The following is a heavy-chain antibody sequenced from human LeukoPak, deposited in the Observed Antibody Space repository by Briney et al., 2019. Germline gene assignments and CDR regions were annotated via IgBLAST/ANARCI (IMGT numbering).Heavy chain of an antibody. D-gene: IGHD1-26*01. CDR3: VRVWEPYSWYFDY. CDR2: IIPIFGTA. CDR1: GGTFSSYA. J-gene: IGHJ4*02. Sequence: SVKVSCKASGGTFSSYAISWVRQAPGQELEWIGRIIPIFGTANYAQKFQGRVTITTDESTSTAYMELSSLRSEDTAVYYCVRVWEPYSWYFDYWGQGTLVTVSS. V-gene: IGHV1-69*05.